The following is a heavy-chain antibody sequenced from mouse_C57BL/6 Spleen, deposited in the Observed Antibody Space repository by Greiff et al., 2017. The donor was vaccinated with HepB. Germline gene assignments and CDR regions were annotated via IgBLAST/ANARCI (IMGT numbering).Heavy chain of an antibody. CDR2: ISYDGSN. D-gene: IGHD1-1*01. Sequence: EVKLQESGPGLVKPSQSLSLTCSVTGYSITSGYYWNWIRQFPGNKLEWMGYISYDGSNNYNPSLKNRISITRDTSKNQFFLKLNSVTTEDTATYYCARALFYYPYAMDYWGQGTSVTVSS. CDR3: ARALFYYPYAMDY. V-gene: IGHV3-6*01. CDR1: GYSITSGYY. J-gene: IGHJ4*01.